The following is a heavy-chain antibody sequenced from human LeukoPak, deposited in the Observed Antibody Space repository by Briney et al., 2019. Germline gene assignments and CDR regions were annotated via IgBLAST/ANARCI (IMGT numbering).Heavy chain of an antibody. J-gene: IGHJ5*02. V-gene: IGHV3-74*01. CDR1: GFTFSSYW. Sequence: GGSLRLSCAASGFTFSSYWMHWVRHAPGMGLVWVSRMNSDGSSTRYADSVKGRFTISRDNAKNTLYLQMNSLRAEDTAVYYCARDRSSSWYFSLDRWGQGTLVTVSS. CDR3: ARDRSSSWYFSLDR. D-gene: IGHD6-13*01. CDR2: MNSDGSST.